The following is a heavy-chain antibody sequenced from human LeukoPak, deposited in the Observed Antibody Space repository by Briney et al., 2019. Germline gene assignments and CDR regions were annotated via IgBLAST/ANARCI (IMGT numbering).Heavy chain of an antibody. V-gene: IGHV4-30-2*01. CDR1: GGSISSGGYY. Sequence: SETLSLTCTVSGGSISSGGYYWSWIRQPPGKGLERIGYIYHSGSTYYNPSLKSRVTISVDRSKNQFSLKLSSVTAADTAVYYCARDLKACSSTSCYGVVWGQGTLVTVSS. D-gene: IGHD2-2*01. CDR2: IYHSGST. CDR3: ARDLKACSSTSCYGVV. J-gene: IGHJ4*02.